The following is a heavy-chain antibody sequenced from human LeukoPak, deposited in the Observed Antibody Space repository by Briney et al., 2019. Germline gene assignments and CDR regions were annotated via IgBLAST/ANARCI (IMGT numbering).Heavy chain of an antibody. Sequence: GGSLRLSCAASGFTFSPVWMHWVRQAPGKGLEWVAVIWYDGSNKYYADSVKGRFTISRDNSKNTLYLQMNSLRAEDTAVYYCARGHYDFWSGYPTYYYYYGMDVWGQGTTVTVSS. V-gene: IGHV3-33*08. CDR3: ARGHYDFWSGYPTYYYYYGMDV. D-gene: IGHD3-3*01. J-gene: IGHJ6*02. CDR1: GFTFSPVW. CDR2: IWYDGSNK.